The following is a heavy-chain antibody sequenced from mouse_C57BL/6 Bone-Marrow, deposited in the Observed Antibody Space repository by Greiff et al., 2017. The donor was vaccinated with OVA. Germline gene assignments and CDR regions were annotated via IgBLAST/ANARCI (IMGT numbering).Heavy chain of an antibody. J-gene: IGHJ4*01. V-gene: IGHV1-69*01. CDR3: ARWGTTVPL. D-gene: IGHD1-1*01. CDR2: IDPSASYT. CDR1: GYTFTSYW. Sequence: QVQLQQPGAELVMPGASVKLSCKASGYTFTSYWMHWVKQRPGQGLEWIGAIDPSASYTNYNETFKGKSTLTVDKSSSTAYMQLSSLASEDSAVYDCARWGTTVPLWGQGTSVTVSS.